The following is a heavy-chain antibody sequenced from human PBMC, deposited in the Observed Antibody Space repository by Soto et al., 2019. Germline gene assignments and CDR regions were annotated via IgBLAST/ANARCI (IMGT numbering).Heavy chain of an antibody. D-gene: IGHD4-4*01. CDR1: GYAFTTYG. CDR2: ISAYNANA. CDR3: ARCDATVTTHFDC. V-gene: IGHV1-18*01. Sequence: ASVKVSFKAFGYAFTTYGITWVRQAPGQGLEWMGWISAYNANANYAQNLQGRVTKTSNTTTSTAYLELRSLSSDDTAVYYCARCDATVTTHFDCWGQGTLVTVSS. J-gene: IGHJ4*02.